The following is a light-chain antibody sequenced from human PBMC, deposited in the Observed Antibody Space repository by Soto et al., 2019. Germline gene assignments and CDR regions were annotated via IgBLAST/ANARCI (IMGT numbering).Light chain of an antibody. CDR2: GNT. Sequence: QSVLTQPPSVSGAPGQRVTISCTGCSSNIGAGCEVHWYQHLPGKAPKLLIYGNTNRPSGVPDRFSGSKSGTSASLAITGLQAEDEAVYYCSSYVGTNDFVVFGGGTQLTVL. V-gene: IGLV1-40*01. J-gene: IGLJ2*01. CDR1: SSNIGAGCE. CDR3: SSYVGTNDFVV.